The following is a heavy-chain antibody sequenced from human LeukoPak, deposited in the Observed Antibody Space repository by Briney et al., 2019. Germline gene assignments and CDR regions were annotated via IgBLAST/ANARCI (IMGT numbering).Heavy chain of an antibody. CDR2: IKSKTDGGTA. Sequence: PGGSLRLSCAASGFTFTNAWMSWVRQAPGRGLEWVGRIKSKTDGGTADYAAPVKGRFTFSRDDSENTLYLQMNSLKTEDTAVYYCTTDGYPPRYFDYWGQGTLVAVSS. V-gene: IGHV3-15*01. J-gene: IGHJ4*02. D-gene: IGHD5-12*01. CDR3: TTDGYPPRYFDY. CDR1: GFTFTNAW.